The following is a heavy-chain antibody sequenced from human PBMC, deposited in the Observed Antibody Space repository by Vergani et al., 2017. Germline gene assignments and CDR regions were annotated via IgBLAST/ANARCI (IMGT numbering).Heavy chain of an antibody. Sequence: QVQLVESGGGVVQPGGSLRLSCAASGFTFSSYGMHWVRQAPGKGLEWVAFIRYDGSDKYYADSVKGRFTISRDNAQNTLYLQMNGLRVEDTGVYYCVRLPRGPWNFDLWGRGTLITVSS. J-gene: IGHJ2*01. CDR2: IRYDGSDK. V-gene: IGHV3-30*02. CDR1: GFTFSSYG. CDR3: VRLPRGPWNFDL.